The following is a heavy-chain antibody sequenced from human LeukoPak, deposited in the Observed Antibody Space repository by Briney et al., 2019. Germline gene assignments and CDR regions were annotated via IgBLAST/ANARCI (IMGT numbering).Heavy chain of an antibody. Sequence: PGGSLRLSCAASGFTFSDYYMSWIRQAPGKGLEWVSYISSSGSTIYYADSVKGRFTISRDNAKNSLYLQMNSLRAEDTAVYYCAKDLAYYYDSSGDYWGQGTLVTVSS. CDR1: GFTFSDYY. J-gene: IGHJ4*02. CDR3: AKDLAYYYDSSGDY. CDR2: ISSSGSTI. D-gene: IGHD3-22*01. V-gene: IGHV3-11*01.